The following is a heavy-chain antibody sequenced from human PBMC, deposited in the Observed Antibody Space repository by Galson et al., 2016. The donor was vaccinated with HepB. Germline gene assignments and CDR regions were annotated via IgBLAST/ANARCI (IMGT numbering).Heavy chain of an antibody. Sequence: ETLSLTCSVSGGSVNSGAYYWTWIRQPPGKGLEWIGHVYNIVTTNYNPSLQSRITISVHTSKNLFSLNFRSVTAADTGVYYCARVAQWLQIDSWGQGILVTVSS. V-gene: IGHV4-61*08. CDR3: ARVAQWLQIDS. CDR2: VYNIVTT. J-gene: IGHJ4*02. CDR1: GGSVNSGAYY. D-gene: IGHD5-12*01.